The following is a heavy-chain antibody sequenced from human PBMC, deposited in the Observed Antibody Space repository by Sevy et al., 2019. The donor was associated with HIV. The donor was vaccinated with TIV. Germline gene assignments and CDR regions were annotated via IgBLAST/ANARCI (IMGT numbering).Heavy chain of an antibody. D-gene: IGHD1-26*01. Sequence: ASVKVSCKASGYTFTGYYMHWVRQAPGQGLEWMGWINPNSGGTNYAQKFQGRVTMTRDTSISTAYMELSRLRSDETAVYYCARVPLLYSGSYTGWFDPWGQGTLVTVSS. J-gene: IGHJ5*02. CDR2: INPNSGGT. CDR1: GYTFTGYY. V-gene: IGHV1-2*02. CDR3: ARVPLLYSGSYTGWFDP.